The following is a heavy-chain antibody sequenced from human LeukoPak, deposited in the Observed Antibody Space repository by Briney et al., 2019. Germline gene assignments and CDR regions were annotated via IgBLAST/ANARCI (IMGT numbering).Heavy chain of an antibody. CDR2: ISGSDAGT. CDR3: AELGITMIGGV. V-gene: IGHV3-23*01. D-gene: IGHD3-10*02. Sequence: PGGSLRLSCAASGFTFTSSATSWVRQIPGKGLEWVSAISGSDAGTYYADSVKGRFTISRDNSKNTLYLQMNSLRAEDTALYYCAELGITMIGGVWGKGTTVTISS. J-gene: IGHJ6*04. CDR1: GFTFTSSA.